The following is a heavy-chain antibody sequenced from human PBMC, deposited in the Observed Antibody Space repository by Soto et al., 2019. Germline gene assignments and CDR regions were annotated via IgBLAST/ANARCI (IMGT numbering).Heavy chain of an antibody. J-gene: IGHJ5*02. CDR1: GFTFADYA. Sequence: EVQLVESGGGLVQPGRSLRLSCAASGFTFADYAMHWVRQAPGKGLEWVSGISWNSGSIGYADSVKGRFTISRDNAKNSLYLQMNSLRAEDTALYYCAKALHSSSWYNWFDPWGQGTLVTVSS. D-gene: IGHD6-13*01. CDR3: AKALHSSSWYNWFDP. CDR2: ISWNSGSI. V-gene: IGHV3-9*01.